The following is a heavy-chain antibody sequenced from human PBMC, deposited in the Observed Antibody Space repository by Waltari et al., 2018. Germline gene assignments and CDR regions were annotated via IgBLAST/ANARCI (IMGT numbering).Heavy chain of an antibody. V-gene: IGHV1-69*08. CDR3: ARDGGSYGDLYYFDY. D-gene: IGHD4-17*01. CDR1: GGTFSSYA. CDR2: IIPIFGTA. Sequence: QVQLVQSGAEVKKPGSSVKVSCKASGGTFSSYAISWVRQAPGQGLEWMGRIIPIFGTANDAQKFQGRVTITADKSTSTAYMELSSLRSEDTAVYYCARDGGSYGDLYYFDYWGQGTLVTVSS. J-gene: IGHJ4*02.